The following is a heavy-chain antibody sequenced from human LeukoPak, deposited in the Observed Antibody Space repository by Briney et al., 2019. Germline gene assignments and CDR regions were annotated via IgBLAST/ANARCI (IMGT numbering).Heavy chain of an antibody. V-gene: IGHV4-59*08. CDR2: SYYSGGT. CDR3: VRHGESGRHHAYFDY. D-gene: IGHD3-10*01. Sequence: SETLSLTCTVSGGSLNNYYWGWIGQAAGRRLEWIAYSYYSGGTNYNSSLKSRVTISVDTSKNQFSLKVTSVTAGNTAIYYCVRHGESGRHHAYFDYWGHGALVTVSS. CDR1: GGSLNNYY. J-gene: IGHJ4*01.